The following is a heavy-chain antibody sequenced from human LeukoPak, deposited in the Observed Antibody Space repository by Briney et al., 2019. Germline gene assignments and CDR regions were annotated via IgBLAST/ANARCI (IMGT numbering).Heavy chain of an antibody. D-gene: IGHD6-13*01. CDR1: GGTFSSYA. J-gene: IGHJ3*02. Sequence: EASVKVSCKASGGTFSSYAISWVRQAPGQGLEWMGRIIPILGIANYAQKFQGRVTITADKSTSTAYMELSSLRSEDTAVYYCAREPSLVSNAFDIWGQGTMVTVSS. CDR3: AREPSLVSNAFDI. CDR2: IIPILGIA. V-gene: IGHV1-69*04.